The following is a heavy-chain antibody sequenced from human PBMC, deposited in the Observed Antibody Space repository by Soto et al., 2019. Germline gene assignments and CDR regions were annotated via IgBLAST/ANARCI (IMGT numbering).Heavy chain of an antibody. V-gene: IGHV3-74*01. CDR1: GFTFSSYW. D-gene: IGHD2-21*01. J-gene: IGHJ4*02. CDR3: ARFSVGVMTTTTDKL. Sequence: EMQLVQSGGGLVQPGGSLRLSCAASGFTFSSYWMHWVRQPPGKGLVWVSRINTDGSSTSYADSVKGRFTISRDNAKNTLYLQMNSLGAEDTAVYYCARFSVGVMTTTTDKLWGQGTLVNVSS. CDR2: INTDGSST.